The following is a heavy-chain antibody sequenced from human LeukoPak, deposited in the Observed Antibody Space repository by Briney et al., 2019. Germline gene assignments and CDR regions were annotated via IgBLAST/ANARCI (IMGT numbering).Heavy chain of an antibody. V-gene: IGHV4-39*01. CDR2: MLYGGRT. Sequence: SETLSLTCTVSGVSISSNSNYWDWIRQPPGKGLEWIGNMLYGGRTFYNPSLKSRVTISVGTSLNQFSLRLTSVTAADTAVYFCARRRRHPFSLIDYWGQGTLVTVSS. CDR1: GVSISSNSNY. J-gene: IGHJ4*02. CDR3: ARRRRHPFSLIDY. D-gene: IGHD3-16*02.